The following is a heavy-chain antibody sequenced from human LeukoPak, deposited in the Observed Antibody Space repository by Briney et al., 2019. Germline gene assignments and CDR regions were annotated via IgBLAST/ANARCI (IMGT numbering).Heavy chain of an antibody. V-gene: IGHV3-21*01. CDR2: ISGSGSYI. J-gene: IGHJ4*02. Sequence: GGSLRLSCAASEFTFSSYSMNWVRQAPGKGLEWASSISGSGSYIYYEDSVKGRFTLSRDNAKSSLSLQMNSLRAEDTAVYYCARGSTCFDYWGQGALVTVSS. CDR3: ARGSTCFDY. CDR1: EFTFSSYS.